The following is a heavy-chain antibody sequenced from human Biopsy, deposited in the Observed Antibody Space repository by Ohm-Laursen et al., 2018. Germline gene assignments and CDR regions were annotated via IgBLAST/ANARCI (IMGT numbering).Heavy chain of an antibody. V-gene: IGHV4-59*01. CDR3: ARATNSTGWPYYYFYGMDV. CDR1: GGSISSDY. J-gene: IGHJ6*02. D-gene: IGHD2/OR15-2a*01. Sequence: GTLSLTCTVSGGSISSDYWSWIRQTPGKGLEWIGYIYYSGSTNYNPSLKSRVTISVDTYKNQFSLRLNSVTAADTAVYYCARATNSTGWPYYYFYGMDVWGQGTTVTVSS. CDR2: IYYSGST.